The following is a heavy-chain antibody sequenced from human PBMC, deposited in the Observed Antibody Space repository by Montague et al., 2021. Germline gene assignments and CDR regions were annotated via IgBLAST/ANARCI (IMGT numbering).Heavy chain of an antibody. V-gene: IGHV4-39*01. D-gene: IGHD2-21*01. CDR3: ARTSKFRENEGNYYYNALDV. Sequence: SETLSLTCNVSGGAISSSSCYWGWIRQPPGKGLEWIGSIYYSGSTYYSPSLKSRVTISADTSQKQFSLKLRSVTAADTAVYYYARTSKFRENEGNYYYNALDVWGQGTTVTVSS. CDR2: IYYSGST. J-gene: IGHJ6*02. CDR1: GGAISSSSCY.